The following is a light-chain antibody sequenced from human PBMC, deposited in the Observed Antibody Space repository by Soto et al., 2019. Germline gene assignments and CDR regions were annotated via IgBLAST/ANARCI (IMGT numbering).Light chain of an antibody. J-gene: IGKJ1*01. CDR1: QSVSSN. V-gene: IGKV3-15*01. CDR3: QQYNNYPFPSRT. Sequence: EIVMTQSPATLSVSPGERATLSCRASQSVSSNLAWYQQKPGQAPRLLIYGASTRATGIPARFSGSGSGTDFTPTHSSHQSEDFPLYYCQQYNNYPFPSRTFGQGTKVEIK. CDR2: GAS.